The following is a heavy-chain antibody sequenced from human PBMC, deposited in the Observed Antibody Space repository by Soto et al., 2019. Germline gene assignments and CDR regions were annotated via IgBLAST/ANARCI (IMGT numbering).Heavy chain of an antibody. CDR1: GGTFSSYA. V-gene: IGHV1-69*06. Sequence: SVKVSCKASGGTFSSYAISWVRQAPGQGLEWMGGIIPIFGTANYAQKFQGRVTITADKSTSTACMELSSLRSEDTAVYYCARTYYDILTGYYKEVYYFDYWGQGTLVTVSS. CDR2: IIPIFGTA. CDR3: ARTYYDILTGYYKEVYYFDY. D-gene: IGHD3-9*01. J-gene: IGHJ4*02.